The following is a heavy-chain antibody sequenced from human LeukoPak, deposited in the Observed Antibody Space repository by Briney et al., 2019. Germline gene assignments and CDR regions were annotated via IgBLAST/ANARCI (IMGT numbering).Heavy chain of an antibody. CDR1: GFTFSSYG. CDR3: AKGYSPKYYFDY. CDR2: ISSSGGST. J-gene: IGHJ4*02. Sequence: GGSLRLSCVASGFTFSSYGMSWVRQAPGKGLEWVSTISSSGGSTYYADSVKGRFTISRDNSKNTLYLQMNSLRAEDTAVYYCAKGYSPKYYFDYWGQGTLVTVSS. V-gene: IGHV3-23*01. D-gene: IGHD6-13*01.